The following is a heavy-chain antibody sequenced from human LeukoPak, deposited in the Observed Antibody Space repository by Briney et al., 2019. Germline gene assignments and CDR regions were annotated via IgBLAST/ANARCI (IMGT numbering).Heavy chain of an antibody. CDR2: IYYSGST. D-gene: IGHD3-22*01. CDR1: GGSISSSSHY. Sequence: SETLSLTCTVSGGSISSSSHYWGWIRQPPGKGLEWIGSIYYSGSTYYNPSLKSRVTISVDTSKNQFSLKLSSVTAADTAVYYCARRGEYYDSSGYYQPRSYFDYWGQGTLVTVSS. CDR3: ARRGEYYDSSGYYQPRSYFDY. V-gene: IGHV4-39*01. J-gene: IGHJ4*02.